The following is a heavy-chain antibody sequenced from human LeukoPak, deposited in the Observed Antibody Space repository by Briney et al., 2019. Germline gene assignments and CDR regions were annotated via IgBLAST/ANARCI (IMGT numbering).Heavy chain of an antibody. Sequence: XIRXSSYYXGWLRQPPGRGLEWVGSIYYSGSTYYNPSLKSRVTISVDTSKNQFSLKVTSVTAADTAVYYCARVFDSSGYPGYWGQGTLVTVS. CDR1: XIRXSSYY. CDR2: IYYSGST. CDR3: ARVFDSSGYPGY. J-gene: IGHJ4*02. V-gene: IGHV4-39*01. D-gene: IGHD3-22*01.